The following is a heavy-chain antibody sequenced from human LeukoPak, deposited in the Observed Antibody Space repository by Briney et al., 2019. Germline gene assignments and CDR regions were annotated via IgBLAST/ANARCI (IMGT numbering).Heavy chain of an antibody. CDR1: GGSISSGGYY. Sequence: PSETLSLTCTVSGGSISSGGYYWSWIRQHPGKGLEWIGYIYYSGSTYYNPSLKSRVTISVDTSKNQFSLKLSSVTAADTAVYYCARDRGEYSSSPGAFDIWGQGTMVTVSS. CDR3: ARDRGEYSSSPGAFDI. CDR2: IYYSGST. J-gene: IGHJ3*02. D-gene: IGHD6-6*01. V-gene: IGHV4-31*03.